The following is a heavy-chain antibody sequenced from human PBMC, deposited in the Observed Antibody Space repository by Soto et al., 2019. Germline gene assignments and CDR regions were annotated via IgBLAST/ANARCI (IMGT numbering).Heavy chain of an antibody. Sequence: ASVKVSCKASGYTFTSYDINWVRQATGQGLEWMGWMNPNSGNTGYAQKFQGRVTMTRNTSISTAYMELSSLRSEDTAVYYCARARVDMVRGVYYYYGMDVWGQGTTVTVSS. V-gene: IGHV1-8*01. J-gene: IGHJ6*02. CDR2: MNPNSGNT. CDR1: GYTFTSYD. D-gene: IGHD3-10*01. CDR3: ARARVDMVRGVYYYYGMDV.